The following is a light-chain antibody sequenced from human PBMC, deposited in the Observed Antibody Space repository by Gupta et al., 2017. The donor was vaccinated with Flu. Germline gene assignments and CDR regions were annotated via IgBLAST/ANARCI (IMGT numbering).Light chain of an antibody. Sequence: QPVLTQPPSASGTPGQRVTISCFGSSSNIGSNTVNWYQQLPGTAPKLLIYSSDQRPSGVPYRFSGSKSGTSASLVISGLQSEDEADYCCAAWDDSLKGVFGGGTKLTVL. CDR3: AAWDDSLKGV. J-gene: IGLJ3*02. CDR1: SSNIGSNT. V-gene: IGLV1-44*01. CDR2: SSD.